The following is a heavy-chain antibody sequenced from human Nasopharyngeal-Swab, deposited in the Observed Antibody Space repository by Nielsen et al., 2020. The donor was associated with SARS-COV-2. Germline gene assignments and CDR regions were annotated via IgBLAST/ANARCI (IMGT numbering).Heavy chain of an antibody. CDR3: ARLRRVGSGSYPPIYYYYGMDV. CDR1: GFTFSSYS. CDR2: ISSSSSTI. D-gene: IGHD3-10*01. V-gene: IGHV3-48*04. J-gene: IGHJ6*02. Sequence: GESLKISCAASGFTFSSYSMNWVRQAPGKGLEWVSYISSSSSTIYYADSVKGRFTISRDNAKNSLYLQMNSLRAEDTAVYYCARLRRVGSGSYPPIYYYYGMDVWGQGTTVTVSS.